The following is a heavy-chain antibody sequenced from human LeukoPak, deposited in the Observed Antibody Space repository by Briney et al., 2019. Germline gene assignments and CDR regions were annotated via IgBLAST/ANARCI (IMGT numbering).Heavy chain of an antibody. CDR2: TYYRSKWYN. CDR3: ARSSAWPDY. Sequence: SQTLSLTCPISGDSVSSNSAPWNWIRQSPSRGLEWLGRTYYRSKWYNHYAASVKSRITINPDTSKNQFSLQLNSVTPEDTAVYYCARSSAWPDYWGQGTLVTVSS. J-gene: IGHJ4*02. V-gene: IGHV6-1*01. D-gene: IGHD6-19*01. CDR1: GDSVSSNSAP.